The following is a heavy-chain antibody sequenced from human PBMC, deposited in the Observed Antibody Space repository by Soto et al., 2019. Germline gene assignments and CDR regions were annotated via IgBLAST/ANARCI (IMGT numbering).Heavy chain of an antibody. Sequence: QVQLVQSGAEVRKPGASVRVSCKASGYTFTTYAMHWVRQAPGQRLEWMGWINAGNGDTKYSQKFQGRVTITRDTSASTAYMELRSLRSEDTAVYDCARDLPSDFQHWGQGTLVTVSS. J-gene: IGHJ1*01. V-gene: IGHV1-3*01. CDR1: GYTFTTYA. CDR3: ARDLPSDFQH. CDR2: INAGNGDT.